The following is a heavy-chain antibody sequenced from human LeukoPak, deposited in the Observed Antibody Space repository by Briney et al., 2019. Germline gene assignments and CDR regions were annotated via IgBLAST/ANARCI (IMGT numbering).Heavy chain of an antibody. CDR1: GYIFTGYY. J-gene: IGHJ4*02. Sequence: RRGSVRVSCKASGYIFTGYYMHWVRQAPGQGLEWMGWINPNSGGTNYAQTFQGRVTMTRDTAISTAYMQLSRLRAEDTAVYYCARAISLISTSRPPPGYWGQGTLVTVSS. D-gene: IGHD2-2*01. CDR2: INPNSGGT. CDR3: ARAISLISTSRPPPGY. V-gene: IGHV1-2*02.